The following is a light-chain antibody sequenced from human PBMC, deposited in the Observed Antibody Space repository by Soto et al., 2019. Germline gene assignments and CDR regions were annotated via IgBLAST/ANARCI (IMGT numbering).Light chain of an antibody. CDR1: SSDVGGYKY. CDR2: DVS. V-gene: IGLV2-14*01. CDR3: SSYTRLNRGIV. Sequence: QSALTQPASVSGSPGQSITISCTGTSSDVGGYKYVSWYQHHPGKAPKLIIYDVSNRPSGVSNRFSGSKSGNTASLTISGLQAEDEANYYCSSYTRLNRGIVFGTGTKLTVL. J-gene: IGLJ1*01.